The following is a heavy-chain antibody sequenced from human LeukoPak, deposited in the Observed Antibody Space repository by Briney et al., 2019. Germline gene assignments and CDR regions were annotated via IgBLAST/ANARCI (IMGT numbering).Heavy chain of an antibody. Sequence: ASVKVSCKASGYTFTSYAMNWVRQAPGQGLEWMGWINTNTGDPTYAQGFTGRFVFSLDTSVSTAYLQISSLKAEDTAVYYCARRRDERGYKDIFDIWGQGTMVTVSS. CDR1: GYTFTSYA. CDR3: ARRRDERGYKDIFDI. CDR2: INTNTGDP. D-gene: IGHD5-18*01. J-gene: IGHJ3*02. V-gene: IGHV7-4-1*02.